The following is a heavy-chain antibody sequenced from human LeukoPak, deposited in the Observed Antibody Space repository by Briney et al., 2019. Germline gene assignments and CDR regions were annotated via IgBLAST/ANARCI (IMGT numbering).Heavy chain of an antibody. V-gene: IGHV3-9*01. CDR1: GFTFDDYA. Sequence: PGGSLRLSCAASGFTFDDYAMHWVRQAPGKGLEWVSGISWNSGSIGYADSVKGRFTISRDNAKNSLYLQMNSLRAEDTALYYCAKVLIPRSSGCPGDWGQGTLVTVSS. J-gene: IGHJ4*02. CDR3: AKVLIPRSSGCPGD. D-gene: IGHD6-19*01. CDR2: ISWNSGSI.